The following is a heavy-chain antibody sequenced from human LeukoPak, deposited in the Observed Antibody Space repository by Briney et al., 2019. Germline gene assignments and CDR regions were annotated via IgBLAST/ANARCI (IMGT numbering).Heavy chain of an antibody. J-gene: IGHJ4*02. D-gene: IGHD1-1*01. CDR2: IYPGDSDT. V-gene: IGHV5-51*01. Sequence: PGESLKISCRGSGYSFTSHWIGWVRQMPGKGLEWMGIIYPGDSDTRYSPSFQGQVTISADESISTAYLQWSSLKASDTAMYYCARFWNDPYYFDYWGQGTLVTVSS. CDR3: ARFWNDPYYFDY. CDR1: GYSFTSHW.